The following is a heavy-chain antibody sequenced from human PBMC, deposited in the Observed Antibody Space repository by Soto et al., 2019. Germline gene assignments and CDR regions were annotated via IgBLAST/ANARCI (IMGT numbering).Heavy chain of an antibody. CDR3: ARVDDYIWGGYRV. V-gene: IGHV4-59*12. J-gene: IGHJ4*02. Sequence: SETLSLTCTVSSGPITKYYWRWVRQAPGRGLEWIGFTHHSGSISYSPSLKSRVTTSVDTSKNQFSLKLISVTAADTAVYYCARVDDYIWGGYRVWGQGTLVTVSS. CDR1: SGPITKYY. D-gene: IGHD3-16*02. CDR2: THHSGSI.